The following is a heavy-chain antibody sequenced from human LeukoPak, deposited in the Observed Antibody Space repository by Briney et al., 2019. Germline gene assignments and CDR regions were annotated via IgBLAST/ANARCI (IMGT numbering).Heavy chain of an antibody. Sequence: GASVKVSCKASGGTFSSYAISWVRQAPGQGLEWMGRIIPILGIANYAQKFQGRVTITADKSTSTAYMELSSLRSEDTAVYYCARAKVTMVRGDNSDYWGQGTLVTVSS. CDR1: GGTFSSYA. V-gene: IGHV1-69*04. CDR2: IIPILGIA. CDR3: ARAKVTMVRGDNSDY. J-gene: IGHJ4*02. D-gene: IGHD3-10*01.